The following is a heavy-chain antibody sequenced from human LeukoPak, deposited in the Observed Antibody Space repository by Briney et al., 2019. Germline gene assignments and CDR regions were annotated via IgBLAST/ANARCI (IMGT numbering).Heavy chain of an antibody. CDR2: IYYSGST. CDR3: ARGMTTGPDP. Sequence: SETLSLTCTVSGGSISSYSWSWIRQPPGKGLEWIGYIYYSGSTNYNPSLKSRLTISVDTSKNQSSLKLSSVTAADTAVYYCARGMTTGPDPWGQGTLVTVSS. V-gene: IGHV4-59*08. D-gene: IGHD4-17*01. CDR1: GGSISSYS. J-gene: IGHJ5*02.